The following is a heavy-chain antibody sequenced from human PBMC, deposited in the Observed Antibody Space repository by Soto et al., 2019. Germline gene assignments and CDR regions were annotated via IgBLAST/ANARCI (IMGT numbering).Heavy chain of an antibody. V-gene: IGHV3-30-3*01. CDR1: GFTFSSYA. J-gene: IGHJ4*02. D-gene: IGHD5-18*01. CDR3: ARDVSSDSSNFDY. Sequence: PGGSLRLSCAASGFTFSSYAMHLVRQAPGKGLEWVAVISYDGSNKYYADSVKGRFTISRDNSKNTLYLQMNSLRAEDTAVYYCARDVSSDSSNFDYWGQGTLVTVPQ. CDR2: ISYDGSNK.